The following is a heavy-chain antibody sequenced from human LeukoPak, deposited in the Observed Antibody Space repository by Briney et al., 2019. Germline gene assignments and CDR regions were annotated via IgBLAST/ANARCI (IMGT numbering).Heavy chain of an antibody. J-gene: IGHJ5*02. Sequence: SEXXXLXXXVSGGSISXYDWSXXXXXPXXXXXXXXXXXXSGSTNYNPSLKSRVTISVDTSKNQFSLKLSSVTAADTAVYYCARRLVMITFGGVTGGVWFDPWGQGTLVTVSS. CDR1: GGSISXYD. D-gene: IGHD3-16*01. CDR3: ARRLVMITFGGVTGGVWFDP. V-gene: IGHV4-59*08. CDR2: XXXSGST.